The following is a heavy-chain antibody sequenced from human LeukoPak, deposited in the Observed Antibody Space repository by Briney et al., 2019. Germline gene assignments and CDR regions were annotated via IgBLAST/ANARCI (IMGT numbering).Heavy chain of an antibody. CDR2: ISAYNGNT. V-gene: IGHV1-8*02. Sequence: ASVKVSCKASGYTFTSYGISWVRQAPGQGLEWMGWISAYNGNTGYAQKFQGRVTMTRNTSISTAYMELSSLRSEDTAVYYCARVYITMVRGVMYNWFDPWGQGTLVTVSS. CDR1: GYTFTSYG. D-gene: IGHD3-10*01. CDR3: ARVYITMVRGVMYNWFDP. J-gene: IGHJ5*02.